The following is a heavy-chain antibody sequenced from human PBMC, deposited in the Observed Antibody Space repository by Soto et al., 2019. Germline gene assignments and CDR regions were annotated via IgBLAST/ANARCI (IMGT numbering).Heavy chain of an antibody. CDR1: GGTFISYG. Sequence: SVKVSCKASGGTFISYGITWVRQAPGQGLEWMGAIIPMFSTTNYAQKFQGRVTITAGESTSTGYMELSSLRSEDTAMYYCERLALGVIRAFDIWGQGTMVTVSS. J-gene: IGHJ3*02. V-gene: IGHV1-69*13. CDR2: IIPMFSTT. D-gene: IGHD3-3*01. CDR3: ERLALGVIRAFDI.